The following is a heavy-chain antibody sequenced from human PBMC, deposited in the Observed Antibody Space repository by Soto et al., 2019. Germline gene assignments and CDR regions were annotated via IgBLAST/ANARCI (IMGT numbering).Heavy chain of an antibody. V-gene: IGHV3-23*01. CDR2: ISGSGGST. CDR3: AKDKWAAQYSFDY. CDR1: GFTFSSYA. D-gene: IGHD2-8*01. Sequence: GGSLRLSCAASGFTFSSYAMSWVRQAPGKGLEWVSAISGSGGSTYYADSVKGRFTISRDNSKNTLYLQMNSLRADDTAVYYCAKDKWAAQYSFDYWGQGTMVTVSS. J-gene: IGHJ4*02.